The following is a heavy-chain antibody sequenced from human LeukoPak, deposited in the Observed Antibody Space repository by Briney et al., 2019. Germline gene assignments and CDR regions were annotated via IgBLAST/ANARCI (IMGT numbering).Heavy chain of an antibody. CDR3: ARTTMETQYFDR. CDR2: LKSDGSST. J-gene: IGHJ4*02. Sequence: PGGSLRLSCAASGFKLSSYYMDWVRQGPGKGLVWVSRLKSDGSSTKYADFVQGRFTISRDDAKNTLYLQMTSVRVEDAAVYYCARTTMETQYFDRWGQGTLVTVSS. V-gene: IGHV3-74*03. D-gene: IGHD1-1*01. CDR1: GFKLSSYY.